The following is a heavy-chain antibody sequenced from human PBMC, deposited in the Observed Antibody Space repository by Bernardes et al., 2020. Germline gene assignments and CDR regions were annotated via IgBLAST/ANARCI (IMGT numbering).Heavy chain of an antibody. Sequence: GESLKISCKGSGHSFTTYWIGWVRQMPGKGLEWMGIIYPDDSDTRYSPSFQGQVTISADKSISTASLQWSSLKASDTAMYYCARGGRYYTGVIEAFDIWGQGTMVTVSS. D-gene: IGHD1-26*01. V-gene: IGHV5-51*01. J-gene: IGHJ3*02. CDR3: ARGGRYYTGVIEAFDI. CDR1: GHSFTTYW. CDR2: IYPDDSDT.